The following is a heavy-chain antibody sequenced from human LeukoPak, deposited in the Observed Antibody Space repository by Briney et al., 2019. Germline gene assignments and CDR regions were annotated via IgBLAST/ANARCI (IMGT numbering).Heavy chain of an antibody. CDR3: ARERESGYSGYDYRYYFDY. J-gene: IGHJ4*02. CDR2: IYTSGST. D-gene: IGHD5-12*01. CDR1: GGSISSYY. Sequence: SETLSLTCTVSGGSISSYYWSWIRQPAGKGLEWIGRIYTSGSTNYNPSLKSRVTMSVDTSKNQFSLKLSSVTAADTAVYYCARERESGYSGYDYRYYFDYWGQGTLVTVSS. V-gene: IGHV4-4*07.